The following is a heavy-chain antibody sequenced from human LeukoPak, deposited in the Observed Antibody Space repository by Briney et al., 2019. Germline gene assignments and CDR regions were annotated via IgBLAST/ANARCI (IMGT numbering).Heavy chain of an antibody. Sequence: GGSLRLSCAASGFTFSSYAMHWVRQAPGKGLEYVSAISSNGGSTYYANSVKGRFTISRDNSKNTLYLQMGSLRAEDMTVYYCAREGLGGDFNLYYFDYWGQGILVTVSS. J-gene: IGHJ4*02. CDR2: ISSNGGST. CDR3: AREGLGGDFNLYYFDY. V-gene: IGHV3-64*01. D-gene: IGHD2-21*02. CDR1: GFTFSSYA.